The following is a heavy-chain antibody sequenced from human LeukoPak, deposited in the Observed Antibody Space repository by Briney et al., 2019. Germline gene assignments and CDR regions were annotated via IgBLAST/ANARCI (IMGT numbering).Heavy chain of an antibody. CDR3: AKVGRDGYNSGFDY. J-gene: IGHJ4*02. Sequence: GGSLRLSCAASGFTFSSYSMNWVRQAPGKGLEWVSSISSSSSYIYYADSVKGRFTISRDSSKNMLYLQMNSLRAEDTAVYYCAKVGRDGYNSGFDYWGQGTLVTVSS. CDR2: ISSSSSYI. CDR1: GFTFSSYS. D-gene: IGHD5-24*01. V-gene: IGHV3-21*04.